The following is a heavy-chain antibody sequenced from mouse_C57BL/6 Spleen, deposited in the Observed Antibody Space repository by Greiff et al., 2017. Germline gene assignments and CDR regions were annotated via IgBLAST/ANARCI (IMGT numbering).Heavy chain of an antibody. CDR1: GYTFTNYW. CDR3: ARCLYPGGAMDD. D-gene: IGHD6-1*01. J-gene: IGHJ4*01. V-gene: IGHV1-63*01. CDR2: IYPGGGYT. Sequence: VKLQQSGAELVRPGTSVKMSCKASGYTFTNYWIGWAKQRPGPGLEWIGDIYPGGGYTNYNEKFKGKATLTADKSSSTAYMRISSLTSEDSDISYCARCLYPGGAMDDWGQGTSGTVSS.